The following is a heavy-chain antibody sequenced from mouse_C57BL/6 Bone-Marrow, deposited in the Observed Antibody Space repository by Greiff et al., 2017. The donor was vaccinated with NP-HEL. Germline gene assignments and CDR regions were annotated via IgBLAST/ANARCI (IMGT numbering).Heavy chain of an antibody. Sequence: VQLQQSGPELVKPGASVKISCKASGYTFTDYYMNWVKQSHGKSLEWIGDINPNNGGTSYNQKFKGKATLTVDKSSSTAYMELRRLTSEDSAVYYCARGDLLWPFYYAMDYWGQGTSVTVSS. V-gene: IGHV1-26*01. D-gene: IGHD2-1*01. CDR2: INPNNGGT. J-gene: IGHJ4*01. CDR3: ARGDLLWPFYYAMDY. CDR1: GYTFTDYY.